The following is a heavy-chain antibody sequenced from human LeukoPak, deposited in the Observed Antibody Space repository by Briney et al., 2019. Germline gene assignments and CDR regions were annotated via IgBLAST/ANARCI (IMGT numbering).Heavy chain of an antibody. V-gene: IGHV5-51*01. CDR2: IYPGDSDT. CDR3: ARPRVVGWELQAEAFDI. J-gene: IGHJ3*02. CDR1: GYSFTSYW. D-gene: IGHD1-26*01. Sequence: GESLKISCKGSGYSFTSYWIGWVRQMPGKGLEWMGIIYPGDSDTRYSPSFQGQVTISADKSISTAYLQWSSLKASDTAMYYCARPRVVGWELQAEAFDIWGQGTMVTVSS.